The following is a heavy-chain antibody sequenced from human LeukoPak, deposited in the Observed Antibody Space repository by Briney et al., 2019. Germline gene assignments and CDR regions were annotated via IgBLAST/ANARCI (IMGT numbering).Heavy chain of an antibody. V-gene: IGHV3-23*01. CDR3: AKALIVGATRGGFDY. CDR1: GFTFSSYA. D-gene: IGHD1-26*01. CDR2: ISGSGGST. Sequence: GGSLRLSCAASGFTFSSYAMSWVRQAPGKGLEWVSAISGSGGSTYYADSVKGRFAISRDNSKNTLYLQMNSLRAEDTAVYYCAKALIVGATRGGFDYWGQGTLVTVSS. J-gene: IGHJ4*02.